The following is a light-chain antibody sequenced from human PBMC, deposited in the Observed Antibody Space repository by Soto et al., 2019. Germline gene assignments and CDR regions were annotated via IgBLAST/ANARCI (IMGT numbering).Light chain of an antibody. CDR2: EVS. V-gene: IGLV2-14*01. Sequence: QSALTQPASVSGSPGQSITISCTGTSSDVGAYNYVSWYQQHPGKAPKLMIYEVSYRPSGVSNRFSGSKSANTASLTISGLQAEEEANYYCSSYTSSRTYVFGTGTKVTVL. CDR3: SSYTSSRTYV. J-gene: IGLJ1*01. CDR1: SSDVGAYNY.